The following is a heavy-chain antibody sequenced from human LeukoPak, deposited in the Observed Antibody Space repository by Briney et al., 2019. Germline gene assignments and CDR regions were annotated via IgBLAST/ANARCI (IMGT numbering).Heavy chain of an antibody. CDR2: IYTSGST. V-gene: IGHV4-61*02. J-gene: IGHJ3*02. CDR1: GGSVSSGSYY. CDR3: ARVPAAGTRAFDI. D-gene: IGHD6-13*01. Sequence: SETLSLTCTVSGGSVSSGSYYWSWIRQPAGKGLEWIGRIYTSGSTNYNPSLKSRVTISVDTSKNQFSLKLSSVTAADTAVYYCARVPAAGTRAFDIWGQGTMVTVSS.